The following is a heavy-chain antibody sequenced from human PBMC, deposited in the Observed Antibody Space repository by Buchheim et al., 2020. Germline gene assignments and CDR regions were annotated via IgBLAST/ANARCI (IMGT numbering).Heavy chain of an antibody. J-gene: IGHJ6*03. CDR2: ISYDGSNK. D-gene: IGHD3-22*01. CDR1: GFTFSSYA. CDR3: AREGGYYDSSGYWDYYMDV. Sequence: QVQLVESGGGVVQPGRSLRLSCAASGFTFSSYAMHWVRQAPGKGLEWVAVISYDGSNKYYADSVKGRFTISRDNSKNTLYLQMNSLRDEDTAVYYCAREGGYYDSSGYWDYYMDVWGKGTT. V-gene: IGHV3-30-3*01.